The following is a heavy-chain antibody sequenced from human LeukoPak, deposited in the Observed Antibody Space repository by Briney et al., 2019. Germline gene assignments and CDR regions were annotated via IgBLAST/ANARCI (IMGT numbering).Heavy chain of an antibody. CDR2: INAGNGDT. Sequence: ASVKVSCEASGYTFTTSGMHWVRQAPGQRLEWMGWINAGNGDTVFSQKLQGRVTITRDTSASTAYMELSSLRSEDTAVYYCARDRGLWFGELTPYGMDVWGQGTTVTVSS. V-gene: IGHV1-3*01. J-gene: IGHJ6*02. CDR1: GYTFTTSG. CDR3: ARDRGLWFGELTPYGMDV. D-gene: IGHD3-10*01.